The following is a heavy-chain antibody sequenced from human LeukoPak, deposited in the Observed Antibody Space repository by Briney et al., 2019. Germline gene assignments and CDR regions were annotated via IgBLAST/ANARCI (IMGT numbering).Heavy chain of an antibody. Sequence: SVKVSCKASGDTFSSYAIRWVRQAPGQGLEWMGGIIPIFGTANYAQKFQGRVTITADESTSTAYMELSSLRSEDTAVYYCALGSSGGNEDWFDPWGQGTLVTVSS. D-gene: IGHD1-26*01. CDR1: GDTFSSYA. CDR3: ALGSSGGNEDWFDP. J-gene: IGHJ5*02. V-gene: IGHV1-69*13. CDR2: IIPIFGTA.